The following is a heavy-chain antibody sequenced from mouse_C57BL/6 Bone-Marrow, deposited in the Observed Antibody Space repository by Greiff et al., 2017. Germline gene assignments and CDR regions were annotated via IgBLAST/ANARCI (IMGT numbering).Heavy chain of an antibody. D-gene: IGHD1-1*01. CDR2: IDPSDSYT. CDR3: ARPYDSSLWWYFDV. Sequence: QVQLQQPGAELVRPGTSVKLSCKASGYTFTSYWMHWVKQRPGQGLEWIGVIDPSDSYTNYNQKFKGKATLTVDTSSSTAYMQLSSLTSEDSAVYYCARPYDSSLWWYFDVWGTGTTVTVSS. CDR1: GYTFTSYW. J-gene: IGHJ1*03. V-gene: IGHV1-59*01.